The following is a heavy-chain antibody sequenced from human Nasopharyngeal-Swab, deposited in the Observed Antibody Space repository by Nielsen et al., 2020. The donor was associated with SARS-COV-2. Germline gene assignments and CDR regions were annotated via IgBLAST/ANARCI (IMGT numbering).Heavy chain of an antibody. CDR1: GGSISSGGYY. V-gene: IGHV4-31*03. CDR3: ARDSRYSSSWYAYYYYYMDV. Sequence: SETLSLTCTVSGGSISSGGYYWSWIRQHPGKGLVWIGYIYYSGSTYYNPSLKSRVTISVDTSKNQFSLKLSSVTAADTAVYYCARDSRYSSSWYAYYYYYMDVWGKGTTVTVSS. D-gene: IGHD6-13*01. J-gene: IGHJ6*03. CDR2: IYYSGST.